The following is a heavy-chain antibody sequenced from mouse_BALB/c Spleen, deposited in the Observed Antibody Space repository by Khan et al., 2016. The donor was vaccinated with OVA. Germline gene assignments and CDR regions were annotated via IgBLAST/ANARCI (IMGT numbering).Heavy chain of an antibody. CDR2: IYPGTGST. CDR1: GFIFTSYW. D-gene: IGHD1-1*01. J-gene: IGHJ4*01. Sequence: QVQLKESGAELVRPGASVKLSCKTSGFIFTSYWIHWVKQWSGQGLEWIARIYPGTGSTYYNEKFKGKATLTADNSSSTAYMPLRSLNSEDSVVVCCARGGDTNQAVDYWGQGTSVTVAA. CDR3: ARGGDTNQAVDY. V-gene: IGHV1S132*01.